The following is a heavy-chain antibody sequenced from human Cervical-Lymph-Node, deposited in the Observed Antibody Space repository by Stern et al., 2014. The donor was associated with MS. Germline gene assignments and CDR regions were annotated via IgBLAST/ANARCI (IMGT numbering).Heavy chain of an antibody. V-gene: IGHV1-46*01. CDR2: ISPSGGRP. D-gene: IGHD3-3*01. CDR3: ARDPHYDFWSGYPLYYFDY. J-gene: IGHJ4*02. CDR1: GYTFTSYY. Sequence: VQLEESGAEVKKPGASVKVSCKTSGYTFTSYYLHWVRQAPGQGLEWLGTISPSGGRPSYAQKFHDRVTLTSDTSTSTVYMELNSLRSEDTAVYYCARDPHYDFWSGYPLYYFDYWGQGTLVTVSS.